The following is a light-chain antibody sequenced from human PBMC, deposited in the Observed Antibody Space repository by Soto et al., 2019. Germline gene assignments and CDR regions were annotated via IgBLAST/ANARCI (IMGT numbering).Light chain of an antibody. CDR1: SSNIGNNY. CDR3: GTWDNSLSAGV. Sequence: QSVLTQPPSVSAAPGQKVTISFSGSSSNIGNNYVSWYQQLPGTAPKLLIYDNNKRPSGIPDRFSGSRSGTSATLGITGLQTGDEADYYCGTWDNSLSAGVFGGGTKLTVL. V-gene: IGLV1-51*01. J-gene: IGLJ2*01. CDR2: DNN.